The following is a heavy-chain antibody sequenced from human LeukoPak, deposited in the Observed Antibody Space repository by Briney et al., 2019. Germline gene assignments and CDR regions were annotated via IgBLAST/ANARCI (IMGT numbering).Heavy chain of an antibody. V-gene: IGHV1-69*01. CDR1: GGTFSSYA. D-gene: IGHD3-22*01. Sequence: GASVKVSCKASGGTFSSYAISWVRQAPGQGLEWMGGIIPIFGTANYAQKFQGRVTITADESTSTAYVELSSLRSEDTAVYYCARDRYDSSGYYVDYWGQGTLVTVSS. CDR2: IIPIFGTA. J-gene: IGHJ4*02. CDR3: ARDRYDSSGYYVDY.